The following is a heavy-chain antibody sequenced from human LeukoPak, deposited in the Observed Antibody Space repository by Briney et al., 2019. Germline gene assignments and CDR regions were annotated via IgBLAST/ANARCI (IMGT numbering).Heavy chain of an antibody. Sequence: GGSLRLSCAASGFTFSSYWMHWVRQAPGKGLVWVSRINSDGSSTSYADSVKGRFTISRDNAKNPLYLQMNSLRAEDTAVYYCAKDLPKAYYDILTGYYPRSHDAFDIWGQGTMVTVSS. V-gene: IGHV3-74*01. CDR2: INSDGSST. J-gene: IGHJ3*02. CDR3: AKDLPKAYYDILTGYYPRSHDAFDI. D-gene: IGHD3-9*01. CDR1: GFTFSSYW.